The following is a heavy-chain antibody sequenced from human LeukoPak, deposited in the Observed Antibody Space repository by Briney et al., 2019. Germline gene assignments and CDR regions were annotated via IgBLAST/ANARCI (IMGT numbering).Heavy chain of an antibody. CDR1: GFTFSSYS. Sequence: GGSLRLSCAASGFTFSSYSMNWVRQAPGKGLEWVSSISSSSSYIYYADSVKGRFTISRDNAKNSLYLQMNSLRAEDTAVYYRARDLGDYARFYYYYGMDVWGQGTTVTVSS. CDR3: ARDLGDYARFYYYYGMDV. D-gene: IGHD4-17*01. CDR2: ISSSSSYI. V-gene: IGHV3-21*01. J-gene: IGHJ6*02.